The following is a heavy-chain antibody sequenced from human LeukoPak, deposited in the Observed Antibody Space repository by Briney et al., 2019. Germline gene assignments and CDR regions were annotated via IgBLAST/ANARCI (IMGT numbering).Heavy chain of an antibody. CDR3: ARDSDSWYFDY. CDR1: GFTFSSYE. J-gene: IGHJ4*02. D-gene: IGHD6-13*01. Sequence: GGSLRLSCAASGFTFSSYEMNWVRQAPGKGLEWVSYISSIGSTIYYADSVKGRFTISRDNAKNTVYLEMNSLRSEDTAVYYCARDSDSWYFDYWGQGTLVTVSS. V-gene: IGHV3-48*03. CDR2: ISSIGSTI.